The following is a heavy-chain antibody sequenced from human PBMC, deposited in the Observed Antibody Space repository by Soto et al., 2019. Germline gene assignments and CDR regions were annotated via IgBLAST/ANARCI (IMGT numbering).Heavy chain of an antibody. CDR2: IYYSGST. J-gene: IGHJ5*02. CDR3: ATSNWFDT. V-gene: IGHV4-39*01. CDR1: GGSISSRGYY. Sequence: QLQLQESGPGLVKPSETLSLTCTVSGGSISSRGYYWGWIRQPPGKGLEWIGTIYYSGSTYYNPSLKSRVPISVDTSKNQCSLKLSSVTAADTAVYYCATSNWFDTWGQGTRVTVSS.